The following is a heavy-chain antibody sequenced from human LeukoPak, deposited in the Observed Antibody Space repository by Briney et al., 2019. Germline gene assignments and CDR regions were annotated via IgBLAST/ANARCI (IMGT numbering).Heavy chain of an antibody. Sequence: PSETLSLTCAAYGGSFSGYYWSWIRQPPGKGLEWIGEINHSGSTNYNPSLKSRVTISVDTSKNQFSLKLSSVTAADTAVYYCASYSGSYFYYWGQGTLVTVSS. D-gene: IGHD1-26*01. V-gene: IGHV4-34*01. CDR1: GGSFSGYY. CDR2: INHSGST. CDR3: ASYSGSYFYY. J-gene: IGHJ4*02.